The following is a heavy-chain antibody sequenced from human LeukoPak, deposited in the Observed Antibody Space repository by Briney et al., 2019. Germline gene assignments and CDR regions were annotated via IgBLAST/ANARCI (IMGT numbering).Heavy chain of an antibody. D-gene: IGHD6-19*01. CDR1: GYTFTSYY. V-gene: IGHV1-2*02. Sequence: ASVKVSCKASGYTFTSYYMHWVRQAPGQGLEWMGWINPNSGGTSSAQKFQGRVTMTRDTSISTAYMDLSSLRSDDTAVYYCARDDSGWHLHYWGQGTLVTVSS. J-gene: IGHJ4*02. CDR2: INPNSGGT. CDR3: ARDDSGWHLHY.